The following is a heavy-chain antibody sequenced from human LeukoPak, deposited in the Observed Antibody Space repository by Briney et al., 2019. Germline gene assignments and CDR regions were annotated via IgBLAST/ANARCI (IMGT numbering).Heavy chain of an antibody. CDR2: IYSGGST. J-gene: IGHJ4*02. Sequence: PGGSLRLSCAASGFTVSSNYMSWVRQAPGKGLEWVSVIYSGGSTYYADSVKGRFTISRDNSKNTLYLQMNSLRAEDTAVYYCAKEGGGRFLEEQGYWGQGTLVTVSS. D-gene: IGHD3-3*01. CDR1: GFTVSSNY. V-gene: IGHV3-53*01. CDR3: AKEGGGRFLEEQGY.